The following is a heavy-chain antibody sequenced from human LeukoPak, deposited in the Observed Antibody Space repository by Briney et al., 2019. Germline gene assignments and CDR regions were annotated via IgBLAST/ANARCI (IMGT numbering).Heavy chain of an antibody. CDR1: GGTFSSYA. Sequence: SVKVSCKASGGTFSSYAISWVRQAPGQGLEWMGGIIPIFGTANYAQKFQDRVTITADKSTSTAYMELSSLRSEDTAVYYCARVPGYCSGGSCYSSRDYYYYYMDVWGKGTTVTVSS. J-gene: IGHJ6*03. D-gene: IGHD2-15*01. CDR2: IIPIFGTA. V-gene: IGHV1-69*06. CDR3: ARVPGYCSGGSCYSSRDYYYYYMDV.